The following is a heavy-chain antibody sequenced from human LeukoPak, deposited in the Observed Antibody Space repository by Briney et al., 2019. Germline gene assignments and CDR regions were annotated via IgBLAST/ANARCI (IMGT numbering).Heavy chain of an antibody. CDR2: IIPIFGTA. CDR1: GGTFSSYA. J-gene: IGHJ3*02. Sequence: SVTVSCKASGGTFSSYAISWVRQAPGQGLEWMGGIIPIFGTANYAQKFQGRVTITADESTSTAYMELSSLRSEDTAVYYCATRKTRAFDIWGQGTMVTVSS. CDR3: ATRKTRAFDI. V-gene: IGHV1-69*01.